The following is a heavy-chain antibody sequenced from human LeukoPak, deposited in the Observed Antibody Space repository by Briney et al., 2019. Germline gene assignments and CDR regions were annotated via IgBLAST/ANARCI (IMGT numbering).Heavy chain of an antibody. V-gene: IGHV3-30*18. CDR3: AKSPNYYGSGSPCDYYFDY. CDR2: ISYDGSNK. CDR1: GFTFSSYG. D-gene: IGHD3-10*01. Sequence: GGSLRLSCAASGFTFSSYGMHWVRQAPGKGLEWVAVISYDGSNKYYADSVKGRFTISRDNSKNTLYLQMNSLRAEDTAVYYCAKSPNYYGSGSPCDYYFDYWGQGTLVTVSS. J-gene: IGHJ4*02.